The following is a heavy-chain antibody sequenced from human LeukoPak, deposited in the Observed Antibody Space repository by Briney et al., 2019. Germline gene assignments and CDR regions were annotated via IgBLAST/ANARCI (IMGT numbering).Heavy chain of an antibody. J-gene: IGHJ4*02. CDR3: ARLRYDGRSGLIYVFDY. V-gene: IGHV4-59*01. D-gene: IGHD3-22*01. CDR2: IYNSGSS. CDR1: GGSISNKY. Sequence: PSETLSLTCIVSGGSISNKYWSWIRQTPGKGLEWIGYIYNSGSSNYNPSLESRVTISVDTSKNQFSLKLSSVTAADTAVYYCARLRYDGRSGLIYVFDYWGQGTLVTVSS.